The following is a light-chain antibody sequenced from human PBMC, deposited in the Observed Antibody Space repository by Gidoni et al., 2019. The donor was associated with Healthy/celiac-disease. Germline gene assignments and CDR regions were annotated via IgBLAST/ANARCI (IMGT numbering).Light chain of an antibody. V-gene: IGKV3-11*01. CDR3: QQRSNLPWT. Sequence: DIVSTQSPATLSLSPGERATLSCRASQSVSSYLAWYQQKPGQAPRLLIYDASNRATGIPARFSGSGSGTDFTLTISSLEPEDFAVYYCQQRSNLPWTFGQGTKVEIK. J-gene: IGKJ1*01. CDR2: DAS. CDR1: QSVSSY.